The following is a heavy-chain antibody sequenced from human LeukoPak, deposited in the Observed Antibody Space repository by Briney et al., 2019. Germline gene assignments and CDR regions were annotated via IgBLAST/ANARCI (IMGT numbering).Heavy chain of an antibody. CDR3: ARGHSGYDSGGHFDY. Sequence: GASVKVSCKASGYTFTGYYMHWVRQAPGQGLEWMGWINPNSGGTNYAQKFQGRVTMTRDTSISTAYMELSRLRSDDTAVYYCARGHSGYDSGGHFDYWGQGTLVTVSS. CDR1: GYTFTGYY. CDR2: INPNSGGT. D-gene: IGHD5-12*01. J-gene: IGHJ4*02. V-gene: IGHV1-2*02.